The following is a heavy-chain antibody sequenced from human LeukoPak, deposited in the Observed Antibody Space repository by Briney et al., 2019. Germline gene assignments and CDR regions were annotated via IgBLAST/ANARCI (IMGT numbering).Heavy chain of an antibody. Sequence: ASVKVSCKASGYTFTSYGISWVRQAPGQGLEWMGWISAYNGNTNYAQKLQGRVTMTTDTSTSTAYMELRSLRSDDTAVYYCARVRYCSSTSCYTHFDYGGQGTLVTVSS. CDR3: ARVRYCSSTSCYTHFDY. CDR1: GYTFTSYG. J-gene: IGHJ4*02. D-gene: IGHD2-2*02. CDR2: ISAYNGNT. V-gene: IGHV1-18*01.